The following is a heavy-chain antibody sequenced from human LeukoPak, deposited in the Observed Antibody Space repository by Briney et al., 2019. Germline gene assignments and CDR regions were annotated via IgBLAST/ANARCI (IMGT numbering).Heavy chain of an antibody. Sequence: GGSLRLSCAVSGFTVGSFWTNWGRKGPGKGLEWVARMKKDGNEKSYLDSAKGRLTISRDNAKNSLYLQMNSLRAEDTAVYSCAKGHYDNSGWGRGTLVTVSS. CDR3: AKGHYDNSG. CDR2: MKKDGNEK. D-gene: IGHD3-9*01. J-gene: IGHJ4*02. CDR1: GFTVGSFW. V-gene: IGHV3-7*01.